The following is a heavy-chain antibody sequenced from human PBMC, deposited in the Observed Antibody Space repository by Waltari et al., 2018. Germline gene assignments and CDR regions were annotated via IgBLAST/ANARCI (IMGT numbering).Heavy chain of an antibody. V-gene: IGHV4-39*07. Sequence: QLQLQESGPGLVKPSETLSLTCTVSGGSISSSSYYWAWIRQPPGKGLAWVGSIYYSGSTYYNPSLKSRVTISVDTSKNQFSLKLSSVTAADTAVYYCARDYLRLYYYGSGSLGGGFDYWGQGTLVTVSS. CDR1: GGSISSSSYY. J-gene: IGHJ4*02. CDR3: ARDYLRLYYYGSGSLGGGFDY. CDR2: IYYSGST. D-gene: IGHD3-10*01.